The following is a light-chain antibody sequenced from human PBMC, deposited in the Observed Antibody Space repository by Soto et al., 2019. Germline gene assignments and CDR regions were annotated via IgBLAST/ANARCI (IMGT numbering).Light chain of an antibody. CDR2: GAS. V-gene: IGKV3-15*01. CDR1: QRISSN. Sequence: EVVMTQSPATLSVSPGERATLSCRASQRISSNFAWYQQRPGQAPRLLIYGASTRAPGIPARFSGSWSETEFTLTLSSLQSEDLAVYYFQHYNKWPPWTFGQGPKGEIK. J-gene: IGKJ1*01. CDR3: QHYNKWPPWT.